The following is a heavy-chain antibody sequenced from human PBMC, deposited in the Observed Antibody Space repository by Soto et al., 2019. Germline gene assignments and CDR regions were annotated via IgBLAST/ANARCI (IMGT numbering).Heavy chain of an antibody. D-gene: IGHD3-10*01. J-gene: IGHJ6*02. V-gene: IGHV1-69*01. Sequence: TANYAQKFQGRVTITADESTSTVYMELSSLRSEDTAVYYCARDYYYGSGSYLYGMDVWGQGTTVTVSS. CDR3: ARDYYYGSGSYLYGMDV. CDR2: TA.